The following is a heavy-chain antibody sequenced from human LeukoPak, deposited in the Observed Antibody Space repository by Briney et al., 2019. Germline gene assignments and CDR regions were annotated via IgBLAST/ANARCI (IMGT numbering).Heavy chain of an antibody. CDR3: ARELPREVTLDY. Sequence: GRSLRLSCAASGFTLSSYEMHWVRQAPGKGLVWVSRINSDGSRTGYADSVKGRFTISRDNAKNTLYLQMNSLRAEDTAIYYCARELPREVTLDYWGQGTLVTVSS. CDR2: INSDGSRT. D-gene: IGHD2-21*02. J-gene: IGHJ4*02. CDR1: GFTLSSYE. V-gene: IGHV3-74*01.